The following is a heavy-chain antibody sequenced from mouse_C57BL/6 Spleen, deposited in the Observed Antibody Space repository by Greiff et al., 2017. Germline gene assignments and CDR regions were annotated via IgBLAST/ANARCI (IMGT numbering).Heavy chain of an antibody. CDR1: GYTFTSYW. CDR2: IQPNSGST. J-gene: IGHJ1*03. D-gene: IGHD1-1*01. Sequence: VQLQQPGAELVKPGASVKLSCKASGYTFTSYWMHWVKQRPGQGLEWIGMIQPNSGSTNYNEKFKSKATLTVDKSSSTAYMQLSSLTSEDSAVYYCARSHRYGSSTWYFDVWGTGTTLTVSS. CDR3: ARSHRYGSSTWYFDV. V-gene: IGHV1-64*01.